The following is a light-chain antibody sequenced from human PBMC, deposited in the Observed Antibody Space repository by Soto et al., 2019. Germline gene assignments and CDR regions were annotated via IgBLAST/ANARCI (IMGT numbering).Light chain of an antibody. Sequence: DIHLTQSPSFLSASVGDRVTITCRASQDINSYLAWYQQKAGKAPKLLIHTASTLQSGVPSRFSGSGSGTEFTLTISSLQPEDFATYYCLHDYNYPLTFGQGTKVDIK. CDR1: QDINSY. V-gene: IGKV1-9*01. J-gene: IGKJ1*01. CDR2: TAS. CDR3: LHDYNYPLT.